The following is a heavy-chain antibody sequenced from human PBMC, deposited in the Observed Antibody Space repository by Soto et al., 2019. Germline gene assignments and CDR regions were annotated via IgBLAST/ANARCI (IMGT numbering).Heavy chain of an antibody. Sequence: PSETLSLTCAVYVGSFSGYYWSWLRQPPGKGLEWIGEIHHSGNTNYNPSLKSRVTISVDTSKNQFSLKLTSVTAADTAVYFCARGSAMMEAVERDAPDKDYLDYWGQGSLVTVSS. V-gene: IGHV4-34*01. CDR1: VGSFSGYY. J-gene: IGHJ4*02. CDR3: ARGSAMMEAVERDAPDKDYLDY. CDR2: IHHSGNT. D-gene: IGHD2-2*01.